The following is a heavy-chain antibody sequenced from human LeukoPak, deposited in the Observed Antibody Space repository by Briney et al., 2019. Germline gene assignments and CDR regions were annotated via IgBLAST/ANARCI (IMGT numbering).Heavy chain of an antibody. Sequence: SETLSLTCTVSGGSISSYYWSWIRQPPGEGLEWIGYIYYSGSTNYNPSLKSRVTISVDTSKNQFSLKLSSVTAADTAVYYCARRPTHIAVAQRFSFDIWGQGTMVTVSS. V-gene: IGHV4-59*08. D-gene: IGHD6-19*01. CDR2: IYYSGST. CDR3: ARRPTHIAVAQRFSFDI. J-gene: IGHJ3*02. CDR1: GGSISSYY.